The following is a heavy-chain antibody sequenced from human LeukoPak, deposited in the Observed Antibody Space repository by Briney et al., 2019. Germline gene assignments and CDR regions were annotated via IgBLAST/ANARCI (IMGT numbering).Heavy chain of an antibody. CDR3: ARDKWSGGAFDI. CDR2: IYYSGST. Sequence: SETLSLTCTVSGGSISSYYWSWIRQRPGKGLEWIGYIYYSGSTNYNPSLKSRVTISVDTSKIQFSLKLSSVTAADTAVYYCARDKWSGGAFDIWGQATMVTVSS. D-gene: IGHD3-3*01. V-gene: IGHV4-59*01. J-gene: IGHJ3*02. CDR1: GGSISSYY.